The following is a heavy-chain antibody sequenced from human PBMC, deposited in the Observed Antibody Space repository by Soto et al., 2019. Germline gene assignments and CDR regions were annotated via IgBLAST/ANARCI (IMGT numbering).Heavy chain of an antibody. CDR1: GVSCSSYF. J-gene: IGHJ4*02. Sequence: SETLSITGTFSGVSCSSYFLSWIRQPAGKGLEWIGRIYTSGITNYNPSLKSRVTMSVDTSSKQFSLNMTSVTAADTAVYFCARELAEAARSLDFWGLGTLVTVSS. CDR3: ARELAEAARSLDF. V-gene: IGHV4-4*07. D-gene: IGHD6-6*01. CDR2: IYTSGIT.